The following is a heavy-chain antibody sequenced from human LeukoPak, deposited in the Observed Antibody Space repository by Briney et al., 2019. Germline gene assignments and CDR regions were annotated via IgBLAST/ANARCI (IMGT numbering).Heavy chain of an antibody. CDR1: GFTFSSYS. Sequence: GGSLRLSCAASGFTFSSYSMNWVRQAPGKGREWVSSISPSSSYIYYGDSVKGRFTISRDNAKNSLYLLMNSLRAEDTAVYYCTRDPYGDYASDYWGQGTLVTVSS. J-gene: IGHJ4*02. CDR3: TRDPYGDYASDY. D-gene: IGHD4-17*01. CDR2: ISPSSSYI. V-gene: IGHV3-21*01.